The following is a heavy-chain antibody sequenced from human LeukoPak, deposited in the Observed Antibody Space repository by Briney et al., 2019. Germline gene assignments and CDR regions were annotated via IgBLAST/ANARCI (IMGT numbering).Heavy chain of an antibody. Sequence: PGGSLRLSCEPSGFPFSSYWMLWIRQAPGKGLVWVARISGDGTIKTYADFVRGRFTISRDNTKSILYLQMNSLKVEDTAIYFCSRSQFDYWGRGVLVTVSS. CDR2: ISGDGTIK. J-gene: IGHJ4*02. V-gene: IGHV3-74*03. CDR3: SRSQFDY. CDR1: GFPFSSYW.